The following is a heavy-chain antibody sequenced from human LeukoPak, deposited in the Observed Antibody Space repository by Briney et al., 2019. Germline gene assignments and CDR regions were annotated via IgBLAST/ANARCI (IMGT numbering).Heavy chain of an antibody. Sequence: GGSLRLSCAASGFTFSNYEMNWVRQAPGKGLEWISHISNFGDIIHYADSVEGRFTISRDNDKNSIYLQMNSLRAEDTAVYYCAKDGSRSRAVFPHYYGSGRLHYMDVWGKGTTVTISS. CDR2: ISNFGDII. V-gene: IGHV3-48*03. CDR1: GFTFSNYE. J-gene: IGHJ6*03. D-gene: IGHD3-10*01. CDR3: AKDGSRSRAVFPHYYGSGRLHYMDV.